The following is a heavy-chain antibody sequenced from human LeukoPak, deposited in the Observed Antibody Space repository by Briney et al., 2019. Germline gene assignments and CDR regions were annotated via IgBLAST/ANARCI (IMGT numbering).Heavy chain of an antibody. CDR1: GGSISSYY. CDR3: ASWRYSSSWSVIAFDI. V-gene: IGHV4-4*07. J-gene: IGHJ3*02. CDR2: IYTSGST. Sequence: SETLSLTCTVSGGSISSYYWSWIRQPAGKGLEWIGRIYTSGSTNYNPSLKSRVTMSVDTSKNQFSLKLSSVTAADTAVYYCASWRYSSSWSVIAFDIWGQGTMVTVSS. D-gene: IGHD6-13*01.